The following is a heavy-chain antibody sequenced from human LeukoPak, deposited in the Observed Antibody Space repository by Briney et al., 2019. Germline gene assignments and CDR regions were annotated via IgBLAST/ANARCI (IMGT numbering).Heavy chain of an antibody. CDR2: ITSSGSYI. J-gene: IGHJ4*02. D-gene: IGHD2-15*01. Sequence: GGSLRLSCAASGFTFSTYAMNWVRQAPGKGLEWVSSITSSGSYIFYVDSVRGRFTISRDNAKNSLYLQMHSLRAEDTAVYYCAREEGCSGGSCYRVRYDYWGQGTLVTVSS. CDR1: GFTFSTYA. V-gene: IGHV3-21*01. CDR3: AREEGCSGGSCYRVRYDY.